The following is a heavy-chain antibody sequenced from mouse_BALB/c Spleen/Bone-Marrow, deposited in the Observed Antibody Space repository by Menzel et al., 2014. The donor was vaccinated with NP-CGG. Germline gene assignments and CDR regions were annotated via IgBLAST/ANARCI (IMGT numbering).Heavy chain of an antibody. Sequence: VKLQESGPGLVQPSQSLSITCTVSGFSLTSYGVHWVRQSPGKGLEWLGVIWRGGSTDYNAAFMSRLSITKDNSKSQVFFKMNSLQADDTAIYYCAKKISKGNYAMDYWGQGTSVTVSS. CDR1: GFSLTSYG. V-gene: IGHV2-5*01. CDR2: IWRGGST. J-gene: IGHJ4*01. D-gene: IGHD6-2*01. CDR3: AKKISKGNYAMDY.